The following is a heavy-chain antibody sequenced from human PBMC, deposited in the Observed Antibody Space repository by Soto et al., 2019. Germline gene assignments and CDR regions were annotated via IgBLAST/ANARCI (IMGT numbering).Heavy chain of an antibody. J-gene: IGHJ4*02. CDR1: GGCFSGYY. V-gene: IGHV4-34*01. D-gene: IGHD5-12*01. Sequence: SETLSLTCAVYGGCFSGYYWSWIRQPPGKGLEWIGEINHSGSTNYNPSLKSRVTISVDTSKNQFSLKLSSVTAADTAVYYCAGGWLRPYYFDYWGQGTLVTVSS. CDR2: INHSGST. CDR3: AGGWLRPYYFDY.